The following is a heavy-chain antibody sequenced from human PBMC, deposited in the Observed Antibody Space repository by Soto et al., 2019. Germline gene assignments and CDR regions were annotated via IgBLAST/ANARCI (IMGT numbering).Heavy chain of an antibody. D-gene: IGHD6-25*01. Sequence: SETLSLTCTVSGDSISSHYWTLIRQAPGKGLEWIGYVYYTGSTNYNPSLTNRVTLSMDTSKSQFSLTLSSVTAADTAVYYCARRKTRPEAFDYWGQGTLVTVSS. J-gene: IGHJ4*02. CDR2: VYYTGST. CDR1: GDSISSHY. V-gene: IGHV4-59*08. CDR3: ARRKTRPEAFDY.